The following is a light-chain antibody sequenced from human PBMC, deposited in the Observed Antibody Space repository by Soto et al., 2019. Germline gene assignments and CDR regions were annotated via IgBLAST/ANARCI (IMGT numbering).Light chain of an antibody. CDR1: QSIGGY. V-gene: IGKV1-5*01. Sequence: DIQMTQSPSSLSASVGDRVTITCRASQSIGGYLTWYQQLPGKAPKLLIFAASGLQSGVPSRFSGSSSGTEFILTISSLQPDDFATYYCQQYDSYSWTFGQGTKVDIK. CDR3: QQYDSYSWT. J-gene: IGKJ1*01. CDR2: AAS.